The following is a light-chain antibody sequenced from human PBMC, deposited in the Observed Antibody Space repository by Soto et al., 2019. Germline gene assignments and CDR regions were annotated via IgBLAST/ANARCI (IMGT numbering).Light chain of an antibody. J-gene: IGLJ1*01. V-gene: IGLV1-40*01. CDR2: GNS. CDR3: QSYDSSLSGYV. Sequence: QSALTQRPSLSGAPGQRVTISCTGSSSNIWAGYDVRWYQQLPGTAPKLLIYGNSNRPSGVPDRFSGSKSGTSASLAITGLQAEDEADYYCQSYDSSLSGYVFGTGTKVTVL. CDR1: SSNIWAGYD.